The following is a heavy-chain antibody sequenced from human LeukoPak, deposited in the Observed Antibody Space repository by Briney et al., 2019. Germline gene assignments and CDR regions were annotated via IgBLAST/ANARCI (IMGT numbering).Heavy chain of an antibody. CDR3: ARDLTDYYDSSGSQIFQH. Sequence: GASVKVSCKASGYTFTGYGISWVRQAPGQGLEWMGWINTNTGNPTYAQGFTGRFVFSLDTSVSTAYLQISSLKAEDTAVYYCARDLTDYYDSSGSQIFQHWGQGTLVTVSS. CDR1: GYTFTGYG. V-gene: IGHV7-4-1*02. CDR2: INTNTGNP. D-gene: IGHD3-22*01. J-gene: IGHJ1*01.